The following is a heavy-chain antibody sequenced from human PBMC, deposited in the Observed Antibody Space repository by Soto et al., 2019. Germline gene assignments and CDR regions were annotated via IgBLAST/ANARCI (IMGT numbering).Heavy chain of an antibody. CDR2: INIDGSST. CDR3: ARGGAPTQHSY. V-gene: IGHV3-74*03. Sequence: GGSLRLSCAASVFTFSSYWMHWVRQAPGKWLVWFSRINIDGSSTTXADSVKGRXTISRYNSKNTXYLQMXSLRAEDTAVYYCARGGAPTQHSYWRQGTLVTVSS. D-gene: IGHD2-15*01. J-gene: IGHJ4*02. CDR1: VFTFSSYW.